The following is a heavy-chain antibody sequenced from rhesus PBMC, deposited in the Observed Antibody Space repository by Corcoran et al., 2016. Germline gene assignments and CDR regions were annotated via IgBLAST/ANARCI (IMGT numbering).Heavy chain of an antibody. CDR2: ISWSGGST. CDR3: ARESGSGYFDY. J-gene: IGHJ4*01. D-gene: IGHD2-33*01. CDR1: GFTFDDYA. V-gene: IGHV3-201*01. Sequence: EVQLVESGGGVVQPGGSLRLSCAASGFTFDDYAMPWVRQAPGKGLEWVSGISWSGGSTYDADSVKGQFTISRDNAKNSLDLQMGSLRAEDTALYYCARESGSGYFDYWGQGVLVTVSS.